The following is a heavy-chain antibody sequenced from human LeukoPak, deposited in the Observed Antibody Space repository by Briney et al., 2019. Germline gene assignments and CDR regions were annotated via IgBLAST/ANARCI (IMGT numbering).Heavy chain of an antibody. J-gene: IGHJ6*03. Sequence: GGSLRLACAASGFTFSSRDWMTWVRQAPGKGLEWVANIKQDGSEKYYVDSVKGRFTISRDNAKNSLYLQMNSLRAEDTAVYYCARDVRYYYYMDVWGKGTTVTVSS. CDR3: ARDVRYYYYMDV. CDR2: IKQDGSEK. CDR1: GFTFSSRDW. V-gene: IGHV3-7*01.